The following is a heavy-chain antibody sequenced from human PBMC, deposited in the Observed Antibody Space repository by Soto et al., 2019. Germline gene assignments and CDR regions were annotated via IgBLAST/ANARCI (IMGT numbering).Heavy chain of an antibody. J-gene: IGHJ4*02. V-gene: IGHV1-18*01. CDR1: GYTFSSYH. CDR3: ARDLPPVDY. Sequence: QIKLVQSGAEVKKPGASVKVSCKASGYTFSSYHITWVRQAPGQGLEWMGWISAYNGNTNYAQNLQGRVTMTTDPPTSTAYMELRSLRSVDTAVYYCARDLPPVDYWGQGTLVTVSS. CDR2: ISAYNGNT.